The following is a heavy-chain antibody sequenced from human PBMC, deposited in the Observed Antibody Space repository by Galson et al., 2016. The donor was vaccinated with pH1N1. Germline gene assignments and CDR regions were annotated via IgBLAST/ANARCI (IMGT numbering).Heavy chain of an antibody. CDR3: AKDVGDYGGIDY. Sequence: SVKVSCKASGYTFTEYYIHWVRQAPGQGLEWMGRINSKTGRTDYAQSFQGRVTMTRDTSISAAYMDLNSLRAEDTAVYYCAKDVGDYGGIDYWGQGTLVTVSS. J-gene: IGHJ4*02. V-gene: IGHV1-2*06. CDR1: GYTFTEYY. CDR2: INSKTGRT. D-gene: IGHD4-17*01.